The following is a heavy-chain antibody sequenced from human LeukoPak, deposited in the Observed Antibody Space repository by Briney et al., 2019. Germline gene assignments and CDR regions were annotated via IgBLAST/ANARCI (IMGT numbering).Heavy chain of an antibody. D-gene: IGHD6-19*01. CDR3: ARDYGWYEYYFDY. V-gene: IGHV1-2*02. CDR1: GYTFTGYY. Sequence: ASVEVSCKASGYTFTGYYMHWVRQAPGQGLEWMGWINPNSGGTNYAQKFQGRVTMTRDTSISTAYMELSRLRSDDTAVYYCARDYGWYEYYFDYWGQGTLVTVSS. J-gene: IGHJ4*02. CDR2: INPNSGGT.